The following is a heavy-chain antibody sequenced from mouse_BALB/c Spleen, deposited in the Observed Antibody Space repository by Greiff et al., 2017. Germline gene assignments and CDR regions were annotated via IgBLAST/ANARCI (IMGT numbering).Heavy chain of an antibody. Sequence: QVQLKQSGAELARPGASVKMSCKASGYTFTSYTMHWVKQRPGQGLEWIGYINPSSGYTNYNQKFKDKATLTADKSSSTAYMQLSSLTSEDSAVYYCATAYYRYDGYFDVWGAGTTVTVSA. J-gene: IGHJ1*01. CDR2: INPSSGYT. D-gene: IGHD2-14*01. V-gene: IGHV1-4*01. CDR1: GYTFTSYT. CDR3: ATAYYRYDGYFDV.